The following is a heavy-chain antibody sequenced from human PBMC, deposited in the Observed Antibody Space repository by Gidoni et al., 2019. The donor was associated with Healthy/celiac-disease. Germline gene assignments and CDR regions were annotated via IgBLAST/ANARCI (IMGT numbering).Heavy chain of an antibody. V-gene: IGHV3-30-3*01. J-gene: IGHJ6*02. CDR3: ARDLLVPAAKGHYYGMDV. CDR2: ISYDGSNK. Sequence: QVQLVASGGGVVQPGRSLRVSLSASVFTFNTSAMPWVSQARGQGLEWVAVISYDGSNKYYADSVKGRFTISRDNSKNTLYLQMNSLRAEDTAVYYCARDLLVPAAKGHYYGMDVWGQGTTVTVSS. D-gene: IGHD2-2*01. CDR1: VFTFNTSA.